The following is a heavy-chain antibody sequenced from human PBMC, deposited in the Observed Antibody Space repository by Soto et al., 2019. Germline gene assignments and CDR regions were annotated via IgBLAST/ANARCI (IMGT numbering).Heavy chain of an antibody. Sequence: HPGGSLRLSCAASGFTFDDYAMHWVRQAPGKGLEWVSGISWNSGSIGYADSVKGRFTISRDNAKNSLYLQMNSLRAEDTALYYCAKDARAVAGMAFDYWGQGTLVTVSS. CDR3: AKDARAVAGMAFDY. J-gene: IGHJ4*02. CDR2: ISWNSGSI. CDR1: GFTFDDYA. D-gene: IGHD6-19*01. V-gene: IGHV3-9*01.